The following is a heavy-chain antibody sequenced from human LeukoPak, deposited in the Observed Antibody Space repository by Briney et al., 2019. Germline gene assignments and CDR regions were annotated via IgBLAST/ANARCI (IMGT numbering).Heavy chain of an antibody. CDR3: AKPRGGYYFDY. CDR1: GFTFSVYG. V-gene: IGHV3-30*18. Sequence: GSLRLSCAASGFTFSVYGMHWVRQGPGKGLESVALISHDGGNKNYTDSVKGRFTISRDNSKNTVYLQMNSLRPEDTAVYYCAKPRGGYYFDYWGQGTLVTVSS. CDR2: ISHDGGNK. J-gene: IGHJ4*02. D-gene: IGHD3-3*01.